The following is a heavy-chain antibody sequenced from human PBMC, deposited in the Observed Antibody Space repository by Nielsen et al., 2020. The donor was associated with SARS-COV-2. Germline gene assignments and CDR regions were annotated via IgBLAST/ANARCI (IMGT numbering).Heavy chain of an antibody. J-gene: IGHJ5*02. Sequence: ASVKVSCKASGYSFSSYAMHWVRQAPGQRLEWMGWINAGNGGTKHSQKFQGSVTITRDTFASTAYMELSSLRSEDTAVYYCARAPYDSTWFDPWGQGTLVTVSS. CDR1: GYSFSSYA. CDR3: ARAPYDSTWFDP. D-gene: IGHD3-22*01. CDR2: INAGNGGT. V-gene: IGHV1-3*01.